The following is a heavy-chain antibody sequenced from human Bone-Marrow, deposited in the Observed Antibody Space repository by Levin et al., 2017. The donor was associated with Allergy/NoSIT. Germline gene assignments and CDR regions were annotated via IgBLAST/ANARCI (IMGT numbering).Heavy chain of an antibody. D-gene: IGHD3-10*01. CDR3: ARRAMASSSFSFFGTHFDY. J-gene: IGHJ4*02. CDR2: IYPADSDT. Sequence: KTGGSLRLSCKGSGSSFVSHWIAWVRQMPGKGLEYVGIIYPADSDTRYSSSFQGQVTISHDRSNNTVYLEWKRLKASDTATYYCARRAMASSSFSFFGTHFDYWGQGTLVTVSS. V-gene: IGHV5-51*01. CDR1: GSSFVSHW.